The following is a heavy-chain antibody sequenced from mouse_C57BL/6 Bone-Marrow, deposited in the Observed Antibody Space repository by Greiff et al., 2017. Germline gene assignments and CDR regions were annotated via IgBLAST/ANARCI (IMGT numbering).Heavy chain of an antibody. V-gene: IGHV1-19*01. CDR3: ANVIYYPYAMDY. CDR2: INPYNGGT. Sequence: VQLQQSGPVLVKPGASVKMSCKASGYTFTDYYMNWVKQSHGKSLEWIGVINPYNGGTSYNQKFKGKATLTVDKSSSTAYMELNSLTSEDSAVXYCANVIYYPYAMDYWGQGTSVTVSS. CDR1: GYTFTDYY. J-gene: IGHJ4*01. D-gene: IGHD2-1*01.